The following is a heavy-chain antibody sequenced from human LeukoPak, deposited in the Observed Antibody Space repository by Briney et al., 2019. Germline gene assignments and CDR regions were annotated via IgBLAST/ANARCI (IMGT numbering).Heavy chain of an antibody. CDR3: ARASVVPRGYYYYGMDV. J-gene: IGHJ6*02. D-gene: IGHD2-2*01. Sequence: ASVKVSCKASGYTFTGYYMHWVRQAPGQGLEWMGRINPNSGGTNYAQKFQGRVTMTRDTSISTAYMELSRLRSDDTAVYYCARASVVPRGYYYYGMDVWGQGTTVTVSS. V-gene: IGHV1-2*06. CDR1: GYTFTGYY. CDR2: INPNSGGT.